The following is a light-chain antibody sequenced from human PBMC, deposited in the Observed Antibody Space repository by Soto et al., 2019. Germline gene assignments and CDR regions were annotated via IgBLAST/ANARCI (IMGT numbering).Light chain of an antibody. CDR2: DVG. J-gene: IGLJ1*01. CDR1: SNDVGGYNY. Sequence: QSSLTQPASVSGSPGQSITISCTGTSNDVGGYNYVSWYQQHPGKAPKLMIYDVGNRPSGVSNRFSGSKSGNTASLTISGLQAEDEADYYCSSYTSSSTYNYVFGTGTKVTVL. V-gene: IGLV2-14*01. CDR3: SSYTSSSTYNYV.